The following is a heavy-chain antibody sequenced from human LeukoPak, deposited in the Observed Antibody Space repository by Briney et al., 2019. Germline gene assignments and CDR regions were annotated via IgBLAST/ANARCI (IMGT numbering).Heavy chain of an antibody. Sequence: GSLRLSCVVSGFTFNRYWMTWVRQAPGKGLEWVANIKQDGSEKNYVDSVKGRFTISRDNAKDSLYLQMNSLRVEDTAVYYCVREDDTKVPAQRGDWFDPWGQGTLVTVSS. D-gene: IGHD2-2*01. CDR2: IKQDGSEK. CDR3: VREDDTKVPAQRGDWFDP. J-gene: IGHJ5*02. CDR1: GFTFNRYW. V-gene: IGHV3-7*01.